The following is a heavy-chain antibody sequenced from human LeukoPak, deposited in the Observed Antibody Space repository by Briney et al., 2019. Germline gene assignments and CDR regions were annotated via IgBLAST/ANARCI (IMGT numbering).Heavy chain of an antibody. CDR3: ATFNPYDSSGYKDY. V-gene: IGHV3-48*02. D-gene: IGHD3-22*01. CDR1: GFTFSSYS. Sequence: GGSLRLSCAASGFTFSSYSMNWVRQAPGKGLEWVSYISSSSSTIYYADSVKGRFTISRDNAKNSLYLQMNSLRDEDTAVYYCATFNPYDSSGYKDYWGQGTLVTVSS. CDR2: ISSSSSTI. J-gene: IGHJ4*02.